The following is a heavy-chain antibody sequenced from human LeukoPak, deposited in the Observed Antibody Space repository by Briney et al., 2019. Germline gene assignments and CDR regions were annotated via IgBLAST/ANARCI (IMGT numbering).Heavy chain of an antibody. CDR3: AKVIVDYGDYVGFDY. V-gene: IGHV3-23*01. D-gene: IGHD4-17*01. J-gene: IGHJ4*02. CDR1: GFTFSSYA. CDR2: ISGSGGNT. Sequence: GGSLRLSCAASGFTFSSYAMSWVRQAPGKGLEWVSAISGSGGNTYYADSVKGRFTISRDNSKNTLYLQMNSLRAEDTAVYYCAKVIVDYGDYVGFDYWGQGTLLTVSS.